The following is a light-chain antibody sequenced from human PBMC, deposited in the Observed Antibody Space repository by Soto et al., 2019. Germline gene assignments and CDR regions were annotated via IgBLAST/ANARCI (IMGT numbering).Light chain of an antibody. CDR3: QQYYSTPRT. J-gene: IGKJ1*01. Sequence: DIQMTQSPSALSASVRDRVTITCRASQSISSYLNWYQQKPGQPPKLLIRWASTRELGVPDRISGSGSGTDFTLTISSLQAEDVAIYYCQQYYSTPRTFGHGTKVDIK. CDR1: QSISSY. CDR2: WAS. V-gene: IGKV1-27*01.